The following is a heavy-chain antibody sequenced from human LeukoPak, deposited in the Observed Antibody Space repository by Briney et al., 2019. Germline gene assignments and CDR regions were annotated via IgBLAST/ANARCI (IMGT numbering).Heavy chain of an antibody. V-gene: IGHV3-23*01. CDR2: ISDSGGGT. J-gene: IGHJ4*02. Sequence: GGSLRLSCAASGFAFSSYVMDWVRQAPGKGLEWVSGISDSGGGTYYADSVKGRFTISRDNSKNTLYLQMNSLRAEDTAVYYCAKLPGRAADYWGQGTLVTVSS. CDR1: GFAFSSYV. CDR3: AKLPGRAADY.